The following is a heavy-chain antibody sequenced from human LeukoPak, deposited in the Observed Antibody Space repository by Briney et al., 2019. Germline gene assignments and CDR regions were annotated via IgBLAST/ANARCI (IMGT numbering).Heavy chain of an antibody. CDR3: VRDSRTYGYF. CDR1: GFSFSNFW. D-gene: IGHD3-10*01. J-gene: IGHJ4*02. Sequence: QPGGSLRLSCAASGFSFSNFWMASVRQRPGEGLELGANMKPDASHISYVDSVEGRFPISRDNAKNSLYLQMDSLRAEDTAVYYCVRDSRTYGYFWGRRTLVTVSS. CDR2: MKPDASHI. V-gene: IGHV3-7*01.